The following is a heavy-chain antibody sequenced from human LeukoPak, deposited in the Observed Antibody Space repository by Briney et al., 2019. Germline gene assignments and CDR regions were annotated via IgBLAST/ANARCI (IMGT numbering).Heavy chain of an antibody. J-gene: IGHJ4*02. D-gene: IGHD6-19*01. CDR3: ALLAVASDFDY. CDR2: IGSSGTTI. Sequence: GGSLRLSCAVSGFPFSIYEMNWVCQAPGKGLEWVSNIGSSGTTIYYADSVKGRFSISRDKAKNSLYLQMNSLRVEDTAVYYCALLAVASDFDYWGQGALVTVSS. CDR1: GFPFSIYE. V-gene: IGHV3-48*03.